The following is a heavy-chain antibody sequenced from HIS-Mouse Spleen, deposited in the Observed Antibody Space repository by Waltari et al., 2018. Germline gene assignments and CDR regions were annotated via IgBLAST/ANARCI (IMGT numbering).Heavy chain of an antibody. D-gene: IGHD6-13*01. CDR3: AKVRTEYSSSWYSDY. V-gene: IGHV3-30*18. CDR1: GFTFSSYG. Sequence: QVQLVESGGGVVQPGRSLRLSCAASGFTFSSYGMHWVRQAPGKGLEWVAVVSYDGSNKYYADSVKGRFTISRDNSKNTLYLQMNSLRAEDTAVYYCAKVRTEYSSSWYSDYWGQGTLVTVSS. J-gene: IGHJ4*02. CDR2: VSYDGSNK.